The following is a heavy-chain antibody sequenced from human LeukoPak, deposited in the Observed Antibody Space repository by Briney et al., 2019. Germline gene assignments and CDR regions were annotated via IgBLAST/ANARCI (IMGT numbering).Heavy chain of an antibody. J-gene: IGHJ6*03. D-gene: IGHD6-19*01. CDR2: INPNSGGT. V-gene: IGHV1-2*02. Sequence: ASVKVSCKASGYTFTGYYMHWVRQAPGQGLEWMGWINPNSGGTNYAQKFQGRVTMTRDTSISTAYMELSRLRSDDTAVYYCARARRQWLVRVAGNMDVWGKGTTVTISS. CDR3: ARARRQWLVRVAGNMDV. CDR1: GYTFTGYY.